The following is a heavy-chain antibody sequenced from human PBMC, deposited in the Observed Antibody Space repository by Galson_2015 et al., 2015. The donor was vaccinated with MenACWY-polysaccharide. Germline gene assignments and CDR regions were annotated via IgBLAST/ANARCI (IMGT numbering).Heavy chain of an antibody. Sequence: SLRLSCAASGLTFSDYFMTWVRQASGKGLEWVANIERDGSEKNYVDSVKARFTISRDNAKNSLYLQMDNLRAEDTAVHYCAGGLGWSSDYWGPGTLVTVSS. J-gene: IGHJ4*02. V-gene: IGHV3-7*01. D-gene: IGHD6-19*01. CDR3: AGGLGWSSDY. CDR2: IERDGSEK. CDR1: GLTFSDYF.